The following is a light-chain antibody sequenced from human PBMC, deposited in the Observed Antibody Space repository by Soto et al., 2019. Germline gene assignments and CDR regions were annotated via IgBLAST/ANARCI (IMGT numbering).Light chain of an antibody. Sequence: QAVVTQETSLTVSTGGTVTLNCESSTGAVTSGYYPNWFQQKPGQAPRALIYSTSKKHSWTPARFSGSLLGGKAALTLSGAQPEDEAEYYCLLYFGGHVRRLGGGAKRTV. V-gene: IGLV7-43*01. CDR3: LLYFGGHVRR. CDR2: STS. CDR1: TGAVTSGYY. J-gene: IGLJ2*01.